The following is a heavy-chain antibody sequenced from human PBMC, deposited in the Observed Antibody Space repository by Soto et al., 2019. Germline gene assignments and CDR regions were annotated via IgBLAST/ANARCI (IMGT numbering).Heavy chain of an antibody. CDR3: SRAGYCSGGSCPPYYYYYYGMDV. CDR2: INHSGST. D-gene: IGHD2-15*01. Sequence: QVQLQQWGAGLLKPSETLSLTCAVYGGSFSGYYWSWIRQPPGKGLEWIGEINHSGSTNYNPSLKSRRTISVDTSKNQFFLKMSSVTAADTAVYYCSRAGYCSGGSCPPYYYYYYGMDVWGQGTTVTVSS. CDR1: GGSFSGYY. V-gene: IGHV4-34*01. J-gene: IGHJ6*02.